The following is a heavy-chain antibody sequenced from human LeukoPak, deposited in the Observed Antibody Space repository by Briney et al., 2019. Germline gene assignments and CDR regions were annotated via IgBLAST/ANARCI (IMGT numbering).Heavy chain of an antibody. V-gene: IGHV3-7*01. CDR1: GFTFGTYW. CDR2: IKRDGSEK. J-gene: IGHJ4*02. Sequence: GGSLRLSRAASGFTFGTYWMTWVRQAPGKGLEWVANIKRDGSEKYYADSVKGRFTISRDNAKNSLFLQMNSLRVEDTAVYYCARLDGFNYWGQGTLVTVSS. D-gene: IGHD5-24*01. CDR3: ARLDGFNY.